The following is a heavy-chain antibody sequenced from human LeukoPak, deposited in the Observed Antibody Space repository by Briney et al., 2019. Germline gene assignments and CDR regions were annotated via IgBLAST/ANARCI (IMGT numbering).Heavy chain of an antibody. V-gene: IGHV3-21*04. J-gene: IGHJ4*02. CDR2: ISSSSSYI. D-gene: IGHD3-3*01. Sequence: GGSLRLSCAASGFTFSSYSMNWVRQAPGKGLEWVSSISSSSSYIYYADSVKGRFTISRDNAKNSLYLQMNSLRAEDTATYYCAKGGLQSSEWLPPLNSWGQGTLVTVSS. CDR3: AKGGLQSSEWLPPLNS. CDR1: GFTFSSYS.